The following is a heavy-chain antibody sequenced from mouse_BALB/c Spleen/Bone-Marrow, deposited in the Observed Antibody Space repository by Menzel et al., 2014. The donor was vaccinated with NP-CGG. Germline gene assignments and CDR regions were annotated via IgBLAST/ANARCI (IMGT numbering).Heavy chain of an antibody. J-gene: IGHJ1*01. CDR3: ARYYDYGWYFDV. CDR2: IYPGSGST. V-gene: IGHV1-77*01. D-gene: IGHD2-4*01. Sequence: QAQLKESGPELVKPGASVKMSCKASGYTFTDYVISWVKQRTGQGLEWIGEIYPGSGSTYYNEKFKGKATLTADKSSNTAYMQLGSLKSEDSAVYFCARYYDYGWYFDVWGAGTTVTVSS. CDR1: GYTFTDYV.